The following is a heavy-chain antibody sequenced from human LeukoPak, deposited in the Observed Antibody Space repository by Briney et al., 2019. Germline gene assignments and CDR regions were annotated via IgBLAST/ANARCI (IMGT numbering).Heavy chain of an antibody. V-gene: IGHV4-31*03. CDR3: ARDLGYGSGFDH. CDR1: GGSISSGGYY. D-gene: IGHD3-10*01. J-gene: IGHJ4*02. CDR2: IPYTGST. Sequence: SETLSLTCTVSGGSISSGGYYGTWGRRHPGEGLEWIEHIPYTGSTYYHPSLQSRVTISVDTSKNQFSRKLRSVTAADTAVYYCARDLGYGSGFDHWGQGTLVTVSS.